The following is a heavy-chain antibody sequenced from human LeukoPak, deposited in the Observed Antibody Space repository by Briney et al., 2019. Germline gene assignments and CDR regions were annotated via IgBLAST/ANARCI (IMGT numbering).Heavy chain of an antibody. D-gene: IGHD1-26*01. Sequence: GASVKVSCKASGYTFTSYGISWVRQAPGQGLEWLGWISTYNNNTHYAQKFQVRVTMTTDTSTSTAYMELRSLRSDDTAVYRCARVSGSYRGAIDYWGQGTLVTVSS. CDR1: GYTFTSYG. J-gene: IGHJ4*02. V-gene: IGHV1-18*01. CDR2: ISTYNNNT. CDR3: ARVSGSYRGAIDY.